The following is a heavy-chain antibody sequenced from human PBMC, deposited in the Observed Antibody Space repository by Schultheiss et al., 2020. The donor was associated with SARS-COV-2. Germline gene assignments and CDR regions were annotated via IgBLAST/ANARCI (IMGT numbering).Heavy chain of an antibody. Sequence: GGSLRLSCAASGFTFSDYYMSWIRQAPGKGLEWVSYISSSGSTIYYADSVKGRFTISRDNAKNSLYLQMNSLRAEDTAVYYCARDLRVWGSYRYTGVGVDDWGQGTLVTVSS. CDR1: GFTFSDYY. D-gene: IGHD3-16*02. V-gene: IGHV3-11*01. CDR3: ARDLRVWGSYRYTGVGVDD. J-gene: IGHJ4*02. CDR2: ISSSGSTI.